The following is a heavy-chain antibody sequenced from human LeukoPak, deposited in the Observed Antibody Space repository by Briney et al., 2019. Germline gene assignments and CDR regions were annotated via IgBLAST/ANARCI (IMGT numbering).Heavy chain of an antibody. CDR1: GDSMYSHY. V-gene: IGHV4-4*07. D-gene: IGHD3-3*01. CDR3: ARGDYYDGGGRNWFDP. CDR2: IHTSGTT. J-gene: IGHJ5*02. Sequence: SETLSLTYSVSGDSMYSHYWSFIRQAAGTGLEWIGRIHTSGTTYYNPSLKSRVTLSIDTSMNQFSLRLTSVTAADTAVYYCARGDYYDGGGRNWFDPWGQGTLVTVSP.